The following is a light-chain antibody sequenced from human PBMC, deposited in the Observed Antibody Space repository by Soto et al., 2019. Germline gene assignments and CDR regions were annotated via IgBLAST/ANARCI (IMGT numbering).Light chain of an antibody. J-gene: IGKJ5*01. V-gene: IGKV3-20*01. CDR2: GAS. CDR1: QSVSSSY. Sequence: EIVLTQSPGTLSLSPGERATLSCRPSQSVSSSYLAWYQQKPGQAPRLLIYGASSRATGIPDRFSGSGSGTDLTLTISRLETEDFAVYYCQQYGSSPPITFGQGTRLEIK. CDR3: QQYGSSPPIT.